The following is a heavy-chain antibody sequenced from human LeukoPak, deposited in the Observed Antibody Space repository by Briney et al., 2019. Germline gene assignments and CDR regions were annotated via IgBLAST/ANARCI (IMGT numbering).Heavy chain of an antibody. CDR2: ISGSDGST. CDR3: AKDPRGYSGYDHFDY. Sequence: GGSLRLSCAASGFTFSTYAMSWVRQAPGKGLEWVSAISGSDGSTYYADSVKGRFTISRDNSKNTLYLQMNSLRAEDTAVYYCAKDPRGYSGYDHFDYWGQGTLVTVSS. D-gene: IGHD5-12*01. CDR1: GFTFSTYA. V-gene: IGHV3-23*01. J-gene: IGHJ4*02.